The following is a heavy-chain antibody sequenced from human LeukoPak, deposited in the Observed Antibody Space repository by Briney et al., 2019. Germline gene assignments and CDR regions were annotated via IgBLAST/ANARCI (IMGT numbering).Heavy chain of an antibody. CDR2: IGRSGGSI. CDR1: GFTFSDYY. Sequence: GGSLRLSCAASGFTFSDYYMSWIRQAPGKGLEWISYIGRSGGSISYADSVKGRFTISKDNAKNSLYLQMNSLRAEDTAIYYCASGPYDSRGYYPSSAGYWGQGILVTVSS. J-gene: IGHJ4*02. CDR3: ASGPYDSRGYYPSSAGY. V-gene: IGHV3-11*01. D-gene: IGHD3-22*01.